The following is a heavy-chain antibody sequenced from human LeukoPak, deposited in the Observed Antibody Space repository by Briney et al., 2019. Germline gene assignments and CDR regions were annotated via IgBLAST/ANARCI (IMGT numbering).Heavy chain of an antibody. D-gene: IGHD2-2*01. CDR2: IYYSGST. V-gene: IGHV4-39*01. J-gene: IGHJ4*02. Sequence: PSETLSLTCTVSGGSISSSSYYWGWIRQPPGKGLEWIGSIYYSGSTYYNPSLKSRVTISVDTSKNQFSLKLSSVTAAGTAVYYCARGGYCSSTSCYWVGAFDYWGQGTLVTVSS. CDR1: GGSISSSSYY. CDR3: ARGGYCSSTSCYWVGAFDY.